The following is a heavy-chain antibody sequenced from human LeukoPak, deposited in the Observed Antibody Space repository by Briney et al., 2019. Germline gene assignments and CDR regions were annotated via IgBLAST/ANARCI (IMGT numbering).Heavy chain of an antibody. Sequence: SETLSLTCAVYGGSFSGYYWSWIRQPPGKGLEWVGEITHMGSSNYNTSLKSRGSISVGTSKNQFSLKLSSVTAADTAVYYCGRRLGWKNYYGSGSYGRTGNNWFDPWGQGTLVTVSS. CDR2: ITHMGSS. CDR1: GGSFSGYY. D-gene: IGHD3-10*01. V-gene: IGHV4-34*01. J-gene: IGHJ5*02. CDR3: GRRLGWKNYYGSGSYGRTGNNWFDP.